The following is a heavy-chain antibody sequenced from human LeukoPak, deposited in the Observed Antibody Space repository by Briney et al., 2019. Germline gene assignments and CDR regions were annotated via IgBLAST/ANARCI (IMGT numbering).Heavy chain of an antibody. D-gene: IGHD3-3*01. CDR3: AKGFDFWSDSFDS. CDR2: ISGSGANT. V-gene: IGHV3-23*01. CDR1: GFTFSTYA. Sequence: GGSLRLSCAASGFTFSTYAMSWVRQAPGKGLEWVSTISGSGANTYYADSVRGRFTISRDNSKNTLYLHMNSLRAEDTAVYYCAKGFDFWSDSFDSWGQGTLVTVSS. J-gene: IGHJ4*02.